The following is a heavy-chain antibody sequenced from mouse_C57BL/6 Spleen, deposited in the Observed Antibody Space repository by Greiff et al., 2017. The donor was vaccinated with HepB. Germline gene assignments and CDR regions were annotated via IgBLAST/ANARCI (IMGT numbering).Heavy chain of an antibody. CDR2: INPSTGGT. CDR1: GYSFTGYY. J-gene: IGHJ3*01. Sequence: VQLQQSGPELVKPGASVKISCKASGYSFTGYYMNWVKQSPEKSLEWIGEINPSTGGTTYNQKFKAKATLTVDKSSSTAYMQLKSLTSEDSAVYYCARGYSSGYEWFAYWGQGTLVTVSA. CDR3: ARGYSSGYEWFAY. D-gene: IGHD3-2*02. V-gene: IGHV1-42*01.